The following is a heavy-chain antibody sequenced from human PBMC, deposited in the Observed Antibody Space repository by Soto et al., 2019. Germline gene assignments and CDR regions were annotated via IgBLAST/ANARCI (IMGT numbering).Heavy chain of an antibody. CDR1: GFTFSSYA. V-gene: IGHV3-23*01. D-gene: IGHD6-19*01. Sequence: EVQLLESGGGLVQPGGSLRLSCAASGFTFSSYAMSWVRQAPGKGLEWVSAISGSGGSTYYADSVKGRFTISRDNSKTTRYLRMNSLRADDTAVYYCAKDRIAVAGFMDYWGQGTLFTVSS. CDR3: AKDRIAVAGFMDY. J-gene: IGHJ4*02. CDR2: ISGSGGST.